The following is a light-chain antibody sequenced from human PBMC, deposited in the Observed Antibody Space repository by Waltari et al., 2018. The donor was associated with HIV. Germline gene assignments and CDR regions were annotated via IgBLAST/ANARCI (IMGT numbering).Light chain of an antibody. CDR1: SSDIGLYNL. J-gene: IGLJ2*01. V-gene: IGLV2-14*01. CDR2: VVN. CDR3: SSFTSGRTVI. Sequence: QSALTQPASVSGSPGQSISIPCTGTSSDIGLYNLVSWYQHLPDVAPQLILFVVNILPSYGSFRCSGSESGGTASLTISGLQAGDEAVYFCSSFTSGRTVIFGGGTKVTVL.